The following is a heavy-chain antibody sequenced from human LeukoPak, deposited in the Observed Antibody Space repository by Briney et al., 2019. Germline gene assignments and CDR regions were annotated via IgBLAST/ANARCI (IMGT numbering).Heavy chain of an antibody. Sequence: GGSLRLSCAVSRLTFSSYWMHWVRHDPGRGLLWVSRINTQGTYTNYANSVKGRFTISRDNAKNTLYLQMSSLRADDTAVYYCVIDLGDYNDFWGQGTLVSVSS. CDR3: VIDLGDYNDF. V-gene: IGHV3-74*01. CDR1: RLTFSSYW. J-gene: IGHJ4*02. CDR2: INTQGTYT. D-gene: IGHD2-15*01.